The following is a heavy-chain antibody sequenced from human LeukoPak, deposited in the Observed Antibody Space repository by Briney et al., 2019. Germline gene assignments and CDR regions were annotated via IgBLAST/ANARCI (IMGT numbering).Heavy chain of an antibody. CDR2: IYYSGST. CDR1: GGSISSYY. D-gene: IGHD6-13*01. J-gene: IGHJ3*02. V-gene: IGHV4-59*01. CDR3: ARDGAQQLKDAFDI. Sequence: PSDTLSLTCNVSGGSISSYYWSWIRQPPGQGLEWIGYIYYSGSTNYNPSLKSRVTISVDTSKNQFSLKLSSVTAADTAVYYCARDGAQQLKDAFDICGQGTMVTVSS.